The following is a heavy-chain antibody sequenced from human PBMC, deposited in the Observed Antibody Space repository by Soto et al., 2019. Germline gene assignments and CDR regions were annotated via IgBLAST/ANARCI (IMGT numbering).Heavy chain of an antibody. CDR1: GESMSSNYY. J-gene: IGHJ5*02. CDR3: ARKLLWLGGGPHSFGP. V-gene: IGHV4-4*02. Sequence: ETLPLSCAVAGESMSSNYYLSWVRQSPGRGLEWIGEIYHDGATHQNPSLKSRVTISVDKSKNLFSLNVTSVTAADTAVYYCARKLLWLGGGPHSFGPWGQGTLVTVSS. CDR2: IYHDGAT. D-gene: IGHD3-10*01.